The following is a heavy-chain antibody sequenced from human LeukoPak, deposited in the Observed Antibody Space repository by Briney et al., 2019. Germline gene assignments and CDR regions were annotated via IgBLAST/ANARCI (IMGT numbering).Heavy chain of an antibody. CDR1: GYTFKTYG. CDR3: ARDEPVVGGTLVDY. Sequence: ASVKVSCKASGYTFKTYGITWARQAPGQGLEWMGWISGYNGNTNYAQKFQGRVTMTTDTFTSTAYMEPRSLRYDDTAVYYCARDEPVVGGTLVDYWGQGTLVTVSS. CDR2: ISGYNGNT. V-gene: IGHV1-18*01. D-gene: IGHD1-26*01. J-gene: IGHJ4*02.